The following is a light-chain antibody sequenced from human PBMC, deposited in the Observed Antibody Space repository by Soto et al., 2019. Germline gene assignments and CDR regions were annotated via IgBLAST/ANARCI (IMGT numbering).Light chain of an antibody. Sequence: QSVLTQPPSVSAAPGQKVTISCSGSSSNIGNNYVSWYQQLPGTAPKLLIYENNKRPSGIPDRFSGSKSGTSATLGITGLQTGDEADYYCGTRDSRLSAGGVFGGGTKLTVL. CDR2: ENN. J-gene: IGLJ3*02. CDR3: GTRDSRLSAGGV. V-gene: IGLV1-51*02. CDR1: SSNIGNNY.